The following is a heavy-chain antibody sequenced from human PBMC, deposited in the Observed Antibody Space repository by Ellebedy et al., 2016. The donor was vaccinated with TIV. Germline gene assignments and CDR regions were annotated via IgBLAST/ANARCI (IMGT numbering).Heavy chain of an antibody. CDR2: ISSDGSRQ. CDR3: AKESVPRGPNDY. Sequence: GESLKISCAASGFTFSTYAIHWLRQAPGEGLEWLAVISSDGSRQYYADSVEGRFTISRDNSKNTLYLQMNSLRAEDSAIYYCAKESVPRGPNDYWGQGTLVIVSS. J-gene: IGHJ4*02. V-gene: IGHV3-30*04. D-gene: IGHD3-10*01. CDR1: GFTFSTYA.